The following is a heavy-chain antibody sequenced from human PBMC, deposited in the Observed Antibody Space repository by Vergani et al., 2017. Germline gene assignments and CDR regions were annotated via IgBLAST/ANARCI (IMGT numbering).Heavy chain of an antibody. CDR1: EYSFGNYW. D-gene: IGHD1-1*01. CDR2: IYPADSDT. V-gene: IGHV5-51*01. CDR3: ARHTTYTDS. Sequence: EVELVQSGPEMRKPGESLKISCKGSEYSFGNYWIGWLRQVPGKGLEWMGIIYPADSDTRYSPSFQGQVTISADKSISTAFLQWDSLKASDTALYYCARHTTYTDSWGQGTLVTVSS. J-gene: IGHJ4*02.